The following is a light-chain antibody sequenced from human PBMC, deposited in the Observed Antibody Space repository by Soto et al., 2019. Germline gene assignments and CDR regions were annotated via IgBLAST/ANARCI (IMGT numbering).Light chain of an antibody. CDR2: HAS. CDR1: QTVNSSY. Sequence: EIVLTQSPGTLSLSPGERATLSCRASQTVNSSYLAWYQRKPGQAPRLLIYHASSRATGIPDRFSGSGSWADFTLPIRRLEPQAYAVYYSHQYGTSITFGGGPKVDIK. J-gene: IGKJ4*01. V-gene: IGKV3-20*01. CDR3: HQYGTSIT.